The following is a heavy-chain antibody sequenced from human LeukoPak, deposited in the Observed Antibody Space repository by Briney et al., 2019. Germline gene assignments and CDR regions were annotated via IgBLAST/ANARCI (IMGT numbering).Heavy chain of an antibody. CDR1: GFTFSSYA. D-gene: IGHD3-10*01. CDR2: ISGSGGST. J-gene: IGHJ4*02. V-gene: IGHV3-23*01. CDR3: AKDLYGTMVRGTFDY. Sequence: HSGGSLRLSCAASGFTFSSYAMSWVRQAPGKGLEWVSAISGSGGSTYYADSVKGRFTISRDNSKNTLYLQMNSLRAEDTAVYYCAKDLYGTMVRGTFDYWGQGTLVTVSS.